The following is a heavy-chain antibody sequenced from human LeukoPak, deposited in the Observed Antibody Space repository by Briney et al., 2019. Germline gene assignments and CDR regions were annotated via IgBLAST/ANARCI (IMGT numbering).Heavy chain of an antibody. CDR3: ARAGSGRSPDWFDP. V-gene: IGHV3-21*06. CDR2: IFPSGGEI. CDR1: GFTFSTFA. D-gene: IGHD1-26*01. Sequence: PGGSLRLSCAASGFTFSTFAMIWVRQPPGKGLEWVSSIFPSGGEIHYADSVRGRFTISRDNAKNSLYLQMNSLRAEDTAVYYCARAGSGRSPDWFDPWGQGTLVTVSS. J-gene: IGHJ5*02.